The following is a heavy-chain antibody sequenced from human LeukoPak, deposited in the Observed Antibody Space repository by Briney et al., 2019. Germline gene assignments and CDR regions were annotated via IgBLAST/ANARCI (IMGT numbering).Heavy chain of an antibody. J-gene: IGHJ4*02. CDR2: IKEDGREK. CDR3: ARGGRPDY. CDR1: GFTFSSSW. D-gene: IGHD3-10*01. Sequence: GGSLRLSCATSGFTFSSSWMSWVRQAPGKGLECVANIKEDGREKYYVDSVKGRFTTSRDNAKNSLYLQMSSLRAEDTAVYYCARGGRPDYWGQGTLVTVSS. V-gene: IGHV3-7*01.